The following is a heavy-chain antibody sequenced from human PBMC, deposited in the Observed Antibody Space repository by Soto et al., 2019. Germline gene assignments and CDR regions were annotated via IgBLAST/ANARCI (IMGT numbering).Heavy chain of an antibody. D-gene: IGHD4-17*01. Sequence: QVHLQESGPGLVRPSQTLSLTCTVSGASITSGDSWWSWIRQPPGKGLEWIGYIYSRGRTYYNPSLRSRFTISIDTSKNQFSLRLSSVTAADTAVYYCARRLEPHSGDCHYFDYWGQGTPLTVSS. V-gene: IGHV4-30-4*01. CDR3: ARRLEPHSGDCHYFDY. CDR1: GASITSGDSW. J-gene: IGHJ4*02. CDR2: IYSRGRT.